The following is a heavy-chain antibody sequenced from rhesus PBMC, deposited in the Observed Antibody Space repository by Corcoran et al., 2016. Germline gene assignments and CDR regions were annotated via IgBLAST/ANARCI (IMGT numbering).Heavy chain of an antibody. J-gene: IGHJ6*01. V-gene: IGHV2-95*01. CDR2: IYWNDSK. Sequence: QVTLKESGPALVKPTQTLTLTYTFSGFSIRTSGTGVGWIRQPPGKALEWLASIYWNDSKYYSTSLKNKLTISKDTSKNQVVLTMTNMDPVDTATYYCARIWPRYGLDSWGQGVVVTVSS. CDR3: ARIWPRYGLDS. CDR1: GFSIRTSGTG.